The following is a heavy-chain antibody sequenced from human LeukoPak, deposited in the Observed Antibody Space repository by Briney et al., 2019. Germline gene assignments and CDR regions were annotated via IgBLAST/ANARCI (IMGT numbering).Heavy chain of an antibody. D-gene: IGHD3-10*01. CDR1: GFTFSNYA. CDR2: ISSNGGST. Sequence: GGSLRLSCSASGFTFSNYAMHWVRQASGKGLEYVSSISSNGGSTYYADSVKGRFTISRDNSKNTLYLQMSSLRAEDTAVYYCVSPSYGSGSYELDYWGQGTLVTVSS. CDR3: VSPSYGSGSYELDY. V-gene: IGHV3-64D*06. J-gene: IGHJ4*02.